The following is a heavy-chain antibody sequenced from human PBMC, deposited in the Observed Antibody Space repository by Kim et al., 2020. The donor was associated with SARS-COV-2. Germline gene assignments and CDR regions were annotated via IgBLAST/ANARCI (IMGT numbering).Heavy chain of an antibody. CDR3: AKDNAISSGWYNWFDP. CDR2: ISWDGGST. D-gene: IGHD6-19*01. Sequence: GGSLRLSCAASGFTFDDYTMHWVRQAPGKGLEWVSLISWDGGSTYYADSVKGRFTISRDNSKNSLYLQMNSLRTEDTALYYCAKDNAISSGWYNWFDPWGQGTLVTVSS. J-gene: IGHJ5*02. CDR1: GFTFDDYT. V-gene: IGHV3-43*01.